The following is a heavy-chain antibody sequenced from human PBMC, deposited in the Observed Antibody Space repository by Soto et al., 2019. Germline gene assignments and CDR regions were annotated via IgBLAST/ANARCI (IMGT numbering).Heavy chain of an antibody. V-gene: IGHV4-59*01. J-gene: IGHJ4*02. CDR2: IYYSGST. CDR3: ARQETRDYFDY. Sequence: LSLTCTVSGGSISSYYWSWIRQPPGKGLEWIGYIYYSGSTNYNPSLKSRVTISVDTSKNQFSLKLSSVTAADTAVYYCARQETRDYFDYWGQGTLVTVSS. CDR1: GGSISSYY.